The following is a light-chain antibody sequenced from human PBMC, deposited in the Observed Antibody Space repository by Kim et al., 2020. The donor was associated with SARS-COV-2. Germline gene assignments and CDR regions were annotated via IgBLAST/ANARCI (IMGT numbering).Light chain of an antibody. CDR3: NSRDNNDNVL. V-gene: IGLV3-19*01. CDR2: GKN. J-gene: IGLJ2*01. CDR1: SLRSYY. Sequence: SSELTQDPAVSVALGQTVRITCQGDSLRSYYTTWYQQKPGQAPIVVVYGKNNRPSGIPDRFSGSSSGNTASLTITGTPAGDEADYYCNSRDNNDNVLFGG.